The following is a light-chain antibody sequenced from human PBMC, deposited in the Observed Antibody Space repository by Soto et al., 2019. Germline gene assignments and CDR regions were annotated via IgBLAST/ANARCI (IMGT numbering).Light chain of an antibody. J-gene: IGKJ1*01. CDR3: QQYSDNWT. V-gene: IGKV1-5*03. Sequence: DIQTTQSPSTLSASVGDRVTVTCRASQSISSWLAWYQQKPGTAPKLLIYKASTLQSGVPSRFSGSGSGTEFTLTISSLQPDDFATYYCQQYSDNWTFGQGTKVDIK. CDR1: QSISSW. CDR2: KAS.